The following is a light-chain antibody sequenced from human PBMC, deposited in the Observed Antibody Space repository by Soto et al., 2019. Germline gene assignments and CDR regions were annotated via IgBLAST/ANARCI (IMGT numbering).Light chain of an antibody. CDR2: AAS. CDR3: QHYGGMWT. CDR1: ESIRTW. J-gene: IGKJ1*01. Sequence: DIQMTQSPSTLSASIGDRVTITCRASESIRTWLAWYQHKPGKVPKLLIYAASTLQSGVPSRFSGSGSGTDFTLTISSLQPDDFATYYCQHYGGMWTFGQGTKVDIK. V-gene: IGKV1-27*01.